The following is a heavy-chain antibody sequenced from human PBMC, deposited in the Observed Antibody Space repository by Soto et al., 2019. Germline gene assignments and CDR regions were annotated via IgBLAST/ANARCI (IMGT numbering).Heavy chain of an antibody. CDR3: ARDVSTYYDFWSGCISPLVTPNWFDP. J-gene: IGHJ5*02. CDR1: GGTFSSYT. CDR2: IIPILGIA. V-gene: IGHV1-69*04. Sequence: GASVKVSCKASGGTFSSYTISWVRQAPGQGLEWMGRIIPILGIANYAQKFQGRVTITADKSTSTAYMELSSLRSEGTAVYYCARDVSTYYDFWSGCISPLVTPNWFDPWGQGTLVTVSS. D-gene: IGHD3-3*01.